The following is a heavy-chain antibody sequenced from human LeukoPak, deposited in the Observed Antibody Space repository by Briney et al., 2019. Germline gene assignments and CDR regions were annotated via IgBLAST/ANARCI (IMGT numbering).Heavy chain of an antibody. Sequence: PSETLSLTSTVSGGSINYAYWSWIRLPPGKKLEWIGFVSHTGSTNYNPSLTSRVTISVDTSKNQFSLKLTSVAAADTAIYFCARGKGYNTPFDYWGQGILVTVSS. CDR1: GGSINYAY. V-gene: IGHV4-59*01. J-gene: IGHJ4*02. CDR2: VSHTGST. CDR3: ARGKGYNTPFDY. D-gene: IGHD5-24*01.